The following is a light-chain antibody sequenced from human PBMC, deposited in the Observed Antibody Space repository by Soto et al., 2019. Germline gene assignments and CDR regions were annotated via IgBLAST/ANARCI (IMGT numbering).Light chain of an antibody. CDR3: SSYAGSNNLV. CDR1: SSDVGGYNS. V-gene: IGLV2-8*01. CDR2: EVS. J-gene: IGLJ2*01. Sequence: QSVLTQPPSASGSPGQSVTISCTGTSSDVGGYNSVSWYQQHPGKAPKLMIYEVSKRPSGVPDRFSGSKSGNTAALTVSGLQAEDEGDYYCSSYAGSNNLVFGGGTKLTVL.